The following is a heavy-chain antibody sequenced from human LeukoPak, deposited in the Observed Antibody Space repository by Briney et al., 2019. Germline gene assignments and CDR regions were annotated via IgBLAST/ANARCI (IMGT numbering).Heavy chain of an antibody. CDR1: GCTFTSYG. J-gene: IGHJ5*02. V-gene: IGHV1-18*01. Sequence: ASVKVSCKASGCTFTSYGISWVRQAPGQGLEWMGWISAYNGNTDYAQKLQGRVTMTTDTSTSTAYMELRSLRSDDTAVYYCARDHAWERGGWFDPWGQGTLVTVSS. D-gene: IGHD1-26*01. CDR2: ISAYNGNT. CDR3: ARDHAWERGGWFDP.